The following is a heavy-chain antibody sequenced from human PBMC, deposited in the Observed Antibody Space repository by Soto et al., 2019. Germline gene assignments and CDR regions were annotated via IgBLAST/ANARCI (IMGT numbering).Heavy chain of an antibody. CDR2: IYYTGST. CDR3: AKYRRTEAEGFTLDY. CDR1: GDSINNYY. V-gene: IGHV4-59*01. Sequence: SETLSLTCTVSGDSINNYYWSWIRQPPGKRREWIGYIYYTGSTTYNPSLESRVTMSVDTSKNQFSLKLNSVNAADTAVYYCAKYRRTEAEGFTLDYWGRGTLVTVSS. J-gene: IGHJ4*02. D-gene: IGHD6-13*01.